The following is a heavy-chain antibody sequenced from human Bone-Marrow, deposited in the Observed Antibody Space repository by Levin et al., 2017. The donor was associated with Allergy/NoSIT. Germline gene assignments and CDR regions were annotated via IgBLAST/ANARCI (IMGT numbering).Heavy chain of an antibody. CDR3: AKDRLNGNYVYFFAS. D-gene: IGHD3-16*01. V-gene: IGHV3-30*18. J-gene: IGHJ4*02. CDR1: GFTFYSFG. CDR2: ISDDGSNK. Sequence: LGESLKISCAASGFTFYSFGMHWVRQAPGKGLEWVAVISDDGSNKYYGDSVRGRFTISRDNSKNTLYLQMNSLRVEDTAVYFCAKDRLNGNYVYFFASWGQGTLVTVSS.